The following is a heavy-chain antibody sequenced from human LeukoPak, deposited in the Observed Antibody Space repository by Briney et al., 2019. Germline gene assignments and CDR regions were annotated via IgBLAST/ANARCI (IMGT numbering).Heavy chain of an antibody. D-gene: IGHD1-26*01. J-gene: IGHJ3*02. CDR3: ARDPLEWEHAIDI. CDR1: GFTFSNYW. CDR2: MNIDGSEK. V-gene: IGHV3-7*01. Sequence: PGGSLRLSCAASGFTFSNYWMGWVRQAPGRWLEWVANMNIDGSEKYYVDSVKGRFTISRDNAKNSLYLQMNSLRAEDTAVYYCARDPLEWEHAIDIWGQGTMVTVSS.